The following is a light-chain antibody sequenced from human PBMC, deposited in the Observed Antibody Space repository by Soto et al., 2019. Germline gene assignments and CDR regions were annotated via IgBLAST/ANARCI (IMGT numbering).Light chain of an antibody. CDR2: GAS. V-gene: IGKV3-15*01. Sequence: VVTPSPGTLNFSPGGRATLSCRSSQSVSRSYLGWCQQKPGQAPRLLIYGASTRATGIPARFSGSGSGTEFTLTISSLQSEDFAVHYCQQYYTWPPWTFGQGTKVDI. J-gene: IGKJ1*01. CDR1: QSVSRSY. CDR3: QQYYTWPPWT.